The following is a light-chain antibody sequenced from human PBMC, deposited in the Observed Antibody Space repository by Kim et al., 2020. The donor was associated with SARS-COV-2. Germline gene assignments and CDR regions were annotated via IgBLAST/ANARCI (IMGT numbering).Light chain of an antibody. J-gene: IGKJ2*01. Sequence: QPASISCKASQSLLHSDGKTHLYWYLQKAGQPPQLLMYEVSNRFSGVPDRFSGSGSGTDFTLKISRVEAEDVGVYSCMQSLELPYTFGQGTKLEI. CDR2: EVS. V-gene: IGKV2D-29*01. CDR1: QSLLHSDGKTH. CDR3: MQSLELPYT.